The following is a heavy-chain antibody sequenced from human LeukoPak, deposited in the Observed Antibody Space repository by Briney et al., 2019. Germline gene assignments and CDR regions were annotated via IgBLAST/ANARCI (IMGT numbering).Heavy chain of an antibody. CDR1: GYTFSDYD. CDR3: VRGRFGGY. CDR2: INPNNDNT. J-gene: IGHJ4*02. Sequence: GASVKVSCKASGYTFSDYDINWVRQAAGQGLEWMGSINPNNDNTGYAQKFQGRVTITRNTSISTAYMELSSLRSEDTAVYYCVRGRFGGYWGQGTLVTVSS. V-gene: IGHV1-8*03. D-gene: IGHD2-15*01.